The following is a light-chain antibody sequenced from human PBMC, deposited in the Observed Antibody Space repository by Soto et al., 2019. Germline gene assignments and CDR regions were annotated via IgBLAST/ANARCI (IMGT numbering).Light chain of an antibody. CDR1: QSVGSTY. Sequence: EVVLTQSPGTLSLSPGERATLSRRASQSVGSTYLAWYQRKPGQAPRLLIYGASSRATGIPDRFSGSGSGTDFTLTISRLEPEDFAVYYCQQYGDSPWTFGQGTKVDIK. J-gene: IGKJ1*01. CDR3: QQYGDSPWT. CDR2: GAS. V-gene: IGKV3-20*01.